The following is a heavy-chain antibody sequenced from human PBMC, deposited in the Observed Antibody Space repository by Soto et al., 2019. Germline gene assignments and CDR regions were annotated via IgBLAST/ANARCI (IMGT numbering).Heavy chain of an antibody. CDR2: IYYSGST. D-gene: IGHD1-26*01. V-gene: IGHV4-59*01. Sequence: PSETLSLTCTFSCGSISSYYWSWIRQPPGKGLEWIGYIYYSGSTNYNPSLKSRVTISVDTSKNQFSLKLSSVTAADTAVYYCARDHSGSYYAFDIWGQGTMVTVSS. CDR1: CGSISSYY. CDR3: ARDHSGSYYAFDI. J-gene: IGHJ3*02.